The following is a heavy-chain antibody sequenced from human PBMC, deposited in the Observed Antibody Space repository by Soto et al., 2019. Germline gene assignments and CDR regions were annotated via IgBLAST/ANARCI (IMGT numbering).Heavy chain of an antibody. D-gene: IGHD3-3*01. CDR1: GYTFTSYD. CDR3: ARRYYDFWSGLYYYYMDV. V-gene: IGHV1-8*01. CDR2: MNPNSGNT. J-gene: IGHJ6*03. Sequence: ASVKVSCKASGYTFTSYDINWVRQATGQGLEWMGWMNPNSGNTGYAQKFQGRVTMTRNTSISTAYMELSSLRSEDTAVYYCARRYYDFWSGLYYYYMDVWGKGTTVTVS.